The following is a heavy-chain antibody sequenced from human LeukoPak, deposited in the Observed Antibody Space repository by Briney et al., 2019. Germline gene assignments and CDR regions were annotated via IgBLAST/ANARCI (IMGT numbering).Heavy chain of an antibody. CDR1: GFTFSDYY. V-gene: IGHV3-11*04. J-gene: IGHJ4*02. CDR3: ARDLTTVTYDY. CDR2: ISSSGSFI. Sequence: PGGSLRLSCAASGFTFSDYYMSWIRQAPGKGLEWVSYISSSGSFIYYADSVKGRFTISRDNAKNSLYLHMNSLRAEDTALYYCARDLTTVTYDYWGQGTLVTVSS. D-gene: IGHD4-17*01.